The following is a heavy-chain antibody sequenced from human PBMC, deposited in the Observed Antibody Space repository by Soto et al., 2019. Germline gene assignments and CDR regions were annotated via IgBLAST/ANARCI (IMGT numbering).Heavy chain of an antibody. CDR3: AKWGLTSGEYYYYGMDV. V-gene: IGHV3-23*01. Sequence: QPGGSLRLSCAASGFTFSSYAMSWVRQAPGKGLEWVSAISGSGGSTYYADSVKGRFTISRDNSKNTLYLQMNSLRAEDTAVYYCAKWGLTSGEYYYYGMDVWGQGTMVTVSS. CDR1: GFTFSSYA. J-gene: IGHJ6*02. CDR2: ISGSGGST. D-gene: IGHD2-15*01.